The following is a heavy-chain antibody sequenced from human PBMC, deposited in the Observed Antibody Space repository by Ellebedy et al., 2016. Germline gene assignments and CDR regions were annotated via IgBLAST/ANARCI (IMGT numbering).Heavy chain of an antibody. Sequence: SGPTLVKPTQTLTLTCTFSGFSLSTSGMCVSWIRQPPGKALEWLALIDWDDDKYYSTSLKTRLTISKDTSKNQVVLTMTNMDPVDTATYYCARMPTVLGREVVYYGMDVWGQGTTVTVSS. CDR1: GFSLSTSGMC. D-gene: IGHD2-15*01. CDR3: ARMPTVLGREVVYYGMDV. CDR2: IDWDDDK. J-gene: IGHJ6*02. V-gene: IGHV2-70*01.